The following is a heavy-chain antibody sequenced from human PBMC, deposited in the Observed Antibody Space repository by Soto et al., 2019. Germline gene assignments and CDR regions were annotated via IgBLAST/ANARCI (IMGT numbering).Heavy chain of an antibody. V-gene: IGHV1-69*05. D-gene: IGHD3-10*01. J-gene: IGHJ4*02. CDR2: IIASFGTA. Sequence: SVKVSCKASGGTFSSYAISWVRQAPGQGLEWMGGIIASFGTANYAQKFQGRVTITRDTSASTAYMELSSLRSEDTAVYYCARDLPSLWFGELPPTFDYWGQGTLVTVSS. CDR1: GGTFSSYA. CDR3: ARDLPSLWFGELPPTFDY.